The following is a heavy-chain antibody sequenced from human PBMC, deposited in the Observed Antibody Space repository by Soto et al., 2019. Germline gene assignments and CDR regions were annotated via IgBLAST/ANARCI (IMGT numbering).Heavy chain of an antibody. J-gene: IGHJ1*01. CDR1: GGSISSSSFY. D-gene: IGHD2-2*01. CDR2: IYYSGST. V-gene: IGHV4-39*01. Sequence: PSETLSLTCTVSGGSISSSSFYWGWIRQPPGKGLEWLGSIYYSGSTYYNPSLKSRLTISVDTSKNQFSLKLSSVTAADTAVYYCARHDEYQLPQLLGQGTLVTSPQ. CDR3: ARHDEYQLPQL.